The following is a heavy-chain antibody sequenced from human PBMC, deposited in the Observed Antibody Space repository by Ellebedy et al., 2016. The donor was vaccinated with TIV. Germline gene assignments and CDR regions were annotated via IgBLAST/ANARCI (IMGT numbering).Heavy chain of an antibody. V-gene: IGHV1-18*01. CDR2: ISAYNGNT. CDR3: ARVVLHYDILTGYYPIHVDY. CDR1: GYTFTSYG. J-gene: IGHJ4*02. Sequence: ASVKVSXXASGYTFTSYGISWVRQAPGQGLEWMGWISAYNGNTNYAQKLQGRVTMTTDTSTSTAYMELRSLRSDDTAVYYCARVVLHYDILTGYYPIHVDYWGQGTLVTVSS. D-gene: IGHD3-9*01.